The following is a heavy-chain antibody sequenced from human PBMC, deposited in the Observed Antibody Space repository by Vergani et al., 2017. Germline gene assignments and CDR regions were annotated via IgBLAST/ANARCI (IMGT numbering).Heavy chain of an antibody. D-gene: IGHD2-2*01. Sequence: EVQLLESGGGLVQPGGSLRLSCAASGFTFSSYAMSWVRQAPGKGLEWVSALTGGGGSTYYADSFKGRFIISRDNSRDTLYLQMNSLRAEDTAVYYCAKAQGIVVVPAAAGFIDYWGQGTLVTVSS. CDR1: GFTFSSYA. J-gene: IGHJ4*02. V-gene: IGHV3-23*01. CDR2: LTGGGGST. CDR3: AKAQGIVVVPAAAGFIDY.